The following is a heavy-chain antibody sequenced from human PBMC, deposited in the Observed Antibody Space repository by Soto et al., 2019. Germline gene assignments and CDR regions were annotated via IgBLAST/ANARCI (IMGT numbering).Heavy chain of an antibody. CDR2: IHFSGET. CDR3: ARDQGGDLDY. V-gene: IGHV4-31*03. CDR1: GASIGRGGYY. J-gene: IGHJ4*02. Sequence: QVQLQESGPGLMKPSQTLSLTCTVSGASIGRGGYYWTWIRQHPGKALEWMGHIHFSGETNYNPSLMGRLTMSIDTPTNRFSLNLAAVTAADTAMYYCARDQGGDLDYWGQGTLVTVSS. D-gene: IGHD2-21*01.